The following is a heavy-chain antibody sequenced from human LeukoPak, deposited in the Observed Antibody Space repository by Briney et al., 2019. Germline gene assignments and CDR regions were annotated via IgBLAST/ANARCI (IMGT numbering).Heavy chain of an antibody. CDR1: GGSISSGGYY. D-gene: IGHD6-13*01. CDR3: ASHSSSWYNY. Sequence: PSETLSLTCTVSGGSISSGGYYWSWIRQHPGKSLEWIGYIYYSGSTYYNPSLKSRVTISVDTSKNQFSLKLSSVTAADTAVYYCASHSSSWYNYWGQRTLVTVSS. CDR2: IYYSGST. V-gene: IGHV4-31*03. J-gene: IGHJ4*02.